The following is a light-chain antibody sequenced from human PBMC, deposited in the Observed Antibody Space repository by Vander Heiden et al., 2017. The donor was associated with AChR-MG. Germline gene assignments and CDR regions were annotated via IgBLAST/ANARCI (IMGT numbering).Light chain of an antibody. J-gene: IGLJ3*02. CDR2: EVS. CDR3: GSYTSSTTLGV. Sequence: QSALTQPAYVSGSPGQSITIPCTGTSSDVGGYDYVSWYQQHPDKAPKLIIYEVSKRPSGVSNRFSGSKSGNTASLTISGLQAEDEADYYCGSYTSSTTLGVFGGGTKLTVL. CDR1: SSDVGGYDY. V-gene: IGLV2-14*01.